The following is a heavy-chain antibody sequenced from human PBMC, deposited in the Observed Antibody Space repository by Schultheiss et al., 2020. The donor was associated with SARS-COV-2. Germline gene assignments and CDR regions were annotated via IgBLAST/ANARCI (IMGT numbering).Heavy chain of an antibody. Sequence: ASVKVSCKASGYTFTGYYMHWVRQAPGQGLEWMGWINPNSGGTNYAQKFQGRVTMTRDTSISTAYMELSRLRSDDTAVYYCARARPIPYYDFWSGSKDYYGMDVWGQGTTVTVSS. V-gene: IGHV1-2*02. D-gene: IGHD3-3*01. J-gene: IGHJ6*02. CDR1: GYTFTGYY. CDR2: INPNSGGT. CDR3: ARARPIPYYDFWSGSKDYYGMDV.